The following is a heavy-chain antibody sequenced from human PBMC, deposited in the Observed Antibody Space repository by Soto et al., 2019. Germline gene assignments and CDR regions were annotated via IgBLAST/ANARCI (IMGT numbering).Heavy chain of an antibody. V-gene: IGHV1-69*05. CDR1: GGTFSSYA. CDR2: IIPIFGTA. D-gene: IGHD5-12*01. J-gene: IGHJ6*03. CDR3: ARGLGYSGYDLSYYYYMDV. Sequence: SVKVSCKASGGTFSSYAIGWVRQAPGQGLEWMGGIIPIFGTANYAQKFQGRVTMTRNTSISTAYMELSSLRSEDTAVYYCARGLGYSGYDLSYYYYMDVWGKGTTVTVSS.